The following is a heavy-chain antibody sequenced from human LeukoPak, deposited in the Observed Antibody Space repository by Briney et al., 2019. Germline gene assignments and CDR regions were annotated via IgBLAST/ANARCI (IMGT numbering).Heavy chain of an antibody. CDR2: IYSGGTT. CDR3: ARAPNRAYYMDV. CDR1: GLTVSSNY. J-gene: IGHJ6*03. Sequence: GGSLRLSCAVSGLTVSSNYMSWVRQAPGKGQEWVSVIYSGGTTYYADSVKGRFTISRDNSKNTLYLQMNSLRAEDTAVYYCARAPNRAYYMDVWGKGTTVTVSS. D-gene: IGHD7-27*01. V-gene: IGHV3-53*01.